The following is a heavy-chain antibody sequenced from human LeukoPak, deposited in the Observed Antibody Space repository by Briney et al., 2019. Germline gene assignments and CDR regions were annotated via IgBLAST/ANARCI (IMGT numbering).Heavy chain of an antibody. V-gene: IGHV3-23*01. J-gene: IGHJ4*02. CDR3: AKVLAPTYYFDY. CDR2: ISGSGGST. CDR1: GFSFNTFW. Sequence: PGGSLRLSCAASGFSFNTFWMHWVRQAPGKGLEWVSAISGSGGSTYYADSVKGRFTISRDNSKNTLYLQMNSLRAEDTAVYYCAKVLAPTYYFDYWGQGTLVTVSS.